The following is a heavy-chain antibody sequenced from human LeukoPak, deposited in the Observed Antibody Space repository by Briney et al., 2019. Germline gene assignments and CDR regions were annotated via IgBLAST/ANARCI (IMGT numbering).Heavy chain of an antibody. D-gene: IGHD3-3*01. Sequence: SETLSLTCAVYGGSFSGYYWSWIRQPPGKGLEWIGEINHSGSTNYNPSLKSRVTISVDTSKNQFSLKLSSVTAADTAVYYCARGVLRFLEWPQKYYYYGMDVWGQGTTVTVSS. CDR1: GGSFSGYY. CDR3: ARGVLRFLEWPQKYYYYGMDV. V-gene: IGHV4-34*01. CDR2: INHSGST. J-gene: IGHJ6*02.